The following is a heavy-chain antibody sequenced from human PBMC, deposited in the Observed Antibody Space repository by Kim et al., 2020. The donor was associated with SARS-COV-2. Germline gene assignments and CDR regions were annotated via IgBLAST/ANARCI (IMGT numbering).Heavy chain of an antibody. CDR1: GGSFSGYY. Sequence: SETLSLTCAVYGGSFSGYYWSWIRQPPGKGLEWIGEINHSGSTNYNPSLKSRVTISVDTSKNQFSLKLSSVTAADTAVYYCARVRAMVRGVITTSRGNYFDYWGQGTLVTVSS. CDR2: INHSGST. CDR3: ARVRAMVRGVITTSRGNYFDY. J-gene: IGHJ4*02. V-gene: IGHV4-34*01. D-gene: IGHD3-10*01.